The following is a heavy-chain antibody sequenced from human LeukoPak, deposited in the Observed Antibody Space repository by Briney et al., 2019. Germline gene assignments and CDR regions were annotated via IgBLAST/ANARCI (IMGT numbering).Heavy chain of an antibody. CDR3: ARGSAPSTMVRGVKYYYYYYMDV. CDR1: GGTFSSYA. CDR2: IIPMFGTP. Sequence: ASVKVSCKASGGTFSSYAISWVRQAPGQGLEWMGGIIPMFGTPNHAQKFQGRVTITTDESTSTAYMELSSLRSEDTAVYYCARGSAPSTMVRGVKYYYYYYMDVWGKGTTVTVSS. J-gene: IGHJ6*03. D-gene: IGHD3-10*01. V-gene: IGHV1-69*05.